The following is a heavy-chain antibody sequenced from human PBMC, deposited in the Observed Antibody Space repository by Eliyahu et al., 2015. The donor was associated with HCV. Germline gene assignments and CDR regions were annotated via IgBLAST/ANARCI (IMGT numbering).Heavy chain of an antibody. Sequence: QVQLVESGGGVAQPGRSXRLSCAASGFTFNNYGMHWVREAPGKGLEGVAVIWFDGSLKDYADSVRGRFTISRDNSKRTLYVQMNSLRVEDTAVYYCARGSGSSRHWYFDLWGRGTLVTVSS. D-gene: IGHD1-26*01. J-gene: IGHJ2*01. V-gene: IGHV3-33*01. CDR1: GFTFNNYG. CDR2: IWFDGSLK. CDR3: ARGSGSSRHWYFDL.